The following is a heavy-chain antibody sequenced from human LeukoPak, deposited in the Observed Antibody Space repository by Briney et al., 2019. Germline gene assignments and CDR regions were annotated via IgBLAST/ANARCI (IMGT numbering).Heavy chain of an antibody. V-gene: IGHV3-48*02. CDR3: AREHYHGSGSYFDY. CDR2: ISSSSGTK. D-gene: IGHD3-10*01. CDR1: GFTFSSYS. Sequence: PGGSLRLPCAASGFTFSSYSMNWVRQAPGKGLEWVSYISSSSGTKYHADSVKGRFTISRDNAKNSLYLQMNSLRDEDTAVYYCAREHYHGSGSYFDYWGREPWSPSPQ. J-gene: IGHJ4*02.